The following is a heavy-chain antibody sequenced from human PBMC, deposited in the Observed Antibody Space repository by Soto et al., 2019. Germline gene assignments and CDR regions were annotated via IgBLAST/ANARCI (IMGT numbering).Heavy chain of an antibody. V-gene: IGHV1-18*01. CDR1: GYTFTSYG. CDR2: ISAYNGNT. Sequence: GASVKVSCKASGYTFTSYGISWVRQAPGQGLEWMGWISAYNGNTNYAQKLQGRVTMTTDTSTSTAYMELRSLRSDDTAVYYCARIGSPLLWFGELLPNGYGMGVRGQGTTVTVSS. CDR3: ARIGSPLLWFGELLPNGYGMGV. D-gene: IGHD3-10*01. J-gene: IGHJ6*02.